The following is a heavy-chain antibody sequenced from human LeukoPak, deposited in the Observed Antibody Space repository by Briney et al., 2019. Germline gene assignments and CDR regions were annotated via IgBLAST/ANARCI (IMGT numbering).Heavy chain of an antibody. D-gene: IGHD6-13*01. V-gene: IGHV4-59*01. CDR1: RGSISSYY. Sequence: SETLSLTCTVSRGSISSYYWSWIRQPPGKGLEWIGHIHYSGSTTYNPSLKSRVTISVDTSKNQFSLKMSTVTAADTAVYYCAREAPTIAAAGIVDWGQGTLVTVSS. J-gene: IGHJ4*02. CDR3: AREAPTIAAAGIVD. CDR2: IHYSGST.